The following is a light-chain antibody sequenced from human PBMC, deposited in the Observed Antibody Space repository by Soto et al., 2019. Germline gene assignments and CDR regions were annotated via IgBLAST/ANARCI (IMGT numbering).Light chain of an antibody. V-gene: IGKV3-11*01. J-gene: IGKJ1*01. CDR3: QQRSNWPAWT. CDR1: QSVSSY. Sequence: EIVLTQSPATLSLSPGERATLSCRASQSVSSYLAWYQQKPGQAPRLLIYDASNRATGIPARFSGSGSGTDFTLTISSLEPEDFAVYSCQQRSNWPAWTFGQGTKV. CDR2: DAS.